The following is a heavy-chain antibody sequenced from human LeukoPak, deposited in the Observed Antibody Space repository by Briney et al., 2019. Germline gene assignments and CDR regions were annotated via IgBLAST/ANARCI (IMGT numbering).Heavy chain of an antibody. CDR3: ARGHRVKKSGSYAYYYYMDV. CDR2: MNPNSGNT. Sequence: KPGASVKVSCKASGYTFTSYDINWVRQATGQGLEWMGWMNPNSGNTGYAQKFQGRVTMTRNTSISTAYMELSSLRSEDTAVYYCARGHRVKKSGSYAYYYYMDVWGKGTTVTVSS. J-gene: IGHJ6*03. V-gene: IGHV1-8*02. CDR1: GYTFTSYD. D-gene: IGHD1-26*01.